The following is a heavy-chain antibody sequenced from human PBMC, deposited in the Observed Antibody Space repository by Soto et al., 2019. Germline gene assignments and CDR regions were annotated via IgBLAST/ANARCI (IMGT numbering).Heavy chain of an antibody. CDR2: ISANNGNT. V-gene: IGHV1-18*04. Sequence: QAQLVQSGAEVKKPGASGKVSCKASGYTFRSHGITWVRQAPGQGLEWMGWISANNGNTNYARKLQGRVTMTTDTSTSTAYMELRSLKSDDTAVYYCARGGGYCSGGNCYSLDYWGQGTLVSVSS. J-gene: IGHJ4*02. D-gene: IGHD2-15*01. CDR3: ARGGGYCSGGNCYSLDY. CDR1: GYTFRSHG.